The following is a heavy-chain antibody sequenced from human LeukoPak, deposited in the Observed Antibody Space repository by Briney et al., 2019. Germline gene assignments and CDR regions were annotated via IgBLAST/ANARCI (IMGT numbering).Heavy chain of an antibody. CDR1: GFSFSDFC. CDR2: IRYDGSNK. V-gene: IGHV3-30*02. J-gene: IGHJ5*02. D-gene: IGHD1-1*01. Sequence: GGSLRLSCAASGFSFSDFCMHWVRQAPGKGLEWVAFIRYDGSNKYYADSVKGRFTISRDDSKNTLYLQMNSLRTEDTAVYYCATDVHPGNNWFDPWGQGTLVTVSS. CDR3: ATDVHPGNNWFDP.